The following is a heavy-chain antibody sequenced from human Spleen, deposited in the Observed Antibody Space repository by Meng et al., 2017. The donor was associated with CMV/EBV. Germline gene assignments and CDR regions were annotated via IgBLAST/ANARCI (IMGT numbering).Heavy chain of an antibody. D-gene: IGHD5-12*01. CDR2: ISSSGSII. V-gene: IGHV3-11*01. Sequence: CSASGLTFSDYDMSWIRQAPGKGLEWLSYISSSGSIIHYADSVKGRFTVSRDNAKKSLYLQMSSLRPEDTAVYYCARDPNDYEGLDYWGQGTLVTVSS. CDR3: ARDPNDYEGLDY. CDR1: GLTFSDYD. J-gene: IGHJ4*02.